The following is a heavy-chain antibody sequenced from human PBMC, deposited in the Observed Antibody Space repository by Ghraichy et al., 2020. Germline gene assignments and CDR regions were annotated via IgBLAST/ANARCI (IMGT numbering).Heavy chain of an antibody. D-gene: IGHD1-26*01. Sequence: GGSLRLSCAASGFTFSSYEMNWVRQAPGKGLEWVSYISSSGSTIYYADSVKGRFTISRDNAKNSLYLQMNSLRAEDTAVYYCARGSGSRAFDIWGQGTMVTVSS. V-gene: IGHV3-48*03. J-gene: IGHJ3*02. CDR3: ARGSGSRAFDI. CDR2: ISSSGSTI. CDR1: GFTFSSYE.